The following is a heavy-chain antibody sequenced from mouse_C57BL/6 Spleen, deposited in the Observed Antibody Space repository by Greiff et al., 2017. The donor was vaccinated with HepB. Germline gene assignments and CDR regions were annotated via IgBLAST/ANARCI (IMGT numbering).Heavy chain of an antibody. CDR2: IDPSDSYT. Sequence: VQLQQPGAELVKPGASVKLSCKASGYTFTSYWMQWVKQRPGQGLEWIGEIDPSDSYTNYNQKFKGKATLTVDTSSSTAYMQRSSLTSEDSAVYYCARAITTVVAGNYWGQGTTLTVSS. D-gene: IGHD1-1*01. J-gene: IGHJ2*01. V-gene: IGHV1-50*01. CDR3: ARAITTVVAGNY. CDR1: GYTFTSYW.